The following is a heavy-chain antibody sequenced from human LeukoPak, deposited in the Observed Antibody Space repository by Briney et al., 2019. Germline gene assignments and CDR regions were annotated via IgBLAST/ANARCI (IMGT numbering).Heavy chain of an antibody. V-gene: IGHV3-30-3*02. D-gene: IGHD5-18*01. CDR1: GFSFSSYA. CDR2: IPNDGSKT. Sequence: QPGGSLRLSCAASGFSFSSYAMHWVRQAPGKGLEWVAAIPNDGSKTYYADSVKGRFTISRDNSKNTLYLQMNSLRTEDTAVYYCANERGYNYGYSFDYWGQGTLVTVSS. CDR3: ANERGYNYGYSFDY. J-gene: IGHJ4*02.